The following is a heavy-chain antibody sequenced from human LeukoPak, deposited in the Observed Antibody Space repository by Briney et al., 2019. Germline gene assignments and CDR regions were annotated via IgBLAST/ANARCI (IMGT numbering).Heavy chain of an antibody. D-gene: IGHD6-13*01. J-gene: IGHJ4*02. Sequence: GGSLRLSCAASGFTFSSYWMQWVRQAPGKGLVWVSRIDGDGSSTNYAESVKGQFTISRDNAKNTLYLQMNSLTAEDTAVYYCARVAYGSSWYVDYWGQGNLVTVSS. CDR1: GFTFSSYW. V-gene: IGHV3-74*01. CDR3: ARVAYGSSWYVDY. CDR2: IDGDGSST.